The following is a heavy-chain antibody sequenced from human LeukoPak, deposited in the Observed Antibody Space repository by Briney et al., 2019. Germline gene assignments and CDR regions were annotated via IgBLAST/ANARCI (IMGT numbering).Heavy chain of an antibody. J-gene: IGHJ3*02. V-gene: IGHV1-24*01. CDR3: ATVGVVVITNAFDI. CDR2: FDPEDGET. Sequence: ASVKVSCKVSGYTLTELSMHWVRQAPGKGLEWMGGFDPEDGETIYAQKFQGRVTMTEGTSTDTAYMELSSLRSEDTAVYYCATVGVVVITNAFDIWGQGTMVTVSS. CDR1: GYTLTELS. D-gene: IGHD3-22*01.